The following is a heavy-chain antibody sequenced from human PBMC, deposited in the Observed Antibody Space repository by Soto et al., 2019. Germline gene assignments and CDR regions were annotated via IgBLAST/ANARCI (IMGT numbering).Heavy chain of an antibody. V-gene: IGHV3-15*07. D-gene: IGHD2-8*01. J-gene: IGHJ4*01. CDR1: SFAFSNAW. CDR3: TTDSYSTLTVVRFDY. CDR2: IKSKVHGGTT. Sequence: GSLRLSCVASSFAFSNAWINWVHRTPLNWLECVGRIKSKVHGGTTDCAAPVRGRFAISRDDSRNMVYMQMNSLNTEDTAVYYCTTDSYSTLTVVRFDYWAHGTLLTVSS.